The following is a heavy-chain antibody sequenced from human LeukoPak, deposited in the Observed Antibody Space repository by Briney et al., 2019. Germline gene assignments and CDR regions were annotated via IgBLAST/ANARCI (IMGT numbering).Heavy chain of an antibody. CDR1: GGSISSGGYY. D-gene: IGHD3-16*01. CDR3: ARGDWFDP. Sequence: SETLSLTCTVSGGSISSGGYYWSWIRQPPGKGLEWIGYIYHSGSTYYNPSLKSRVTISVDRSKNQFSLKLSSVTAADTAVYYCARGDWFDPWGQGTLVTVSS. CDR2: IYHSGST. J-gene: IGHJ5*02. V-gene: IGHV4-30-2*01.